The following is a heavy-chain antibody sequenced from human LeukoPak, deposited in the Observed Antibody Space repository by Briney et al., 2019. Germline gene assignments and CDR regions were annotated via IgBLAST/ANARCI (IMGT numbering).Heavy chain of an antibody. CDR3: AKDRQELLGSDYFYYMDV. V-gene: IGHV3-30*18. J-gene: IGHJ6*03. CDR2: MSHDGNNK. D-gene: IGHD1-7*01. Sequence: PGRSLRLSCAASGFSFSNYGFHWVRQAPGKGLEWVAVMSHDGNNKYYAGSVKGRFTISRDNSKNTLYLQMNSLRPEDTALYYCAKDRQELLGSDYFYYMDVWGKGTTVTVSS. CDR1: GFSFSNYG.